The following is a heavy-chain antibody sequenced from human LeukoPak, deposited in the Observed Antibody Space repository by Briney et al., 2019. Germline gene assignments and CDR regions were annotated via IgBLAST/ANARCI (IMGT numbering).Heavy chain of an antibody. D-gene: IGHD5-18*01. J-gene: IGHJ4*02. V-gene: IGHV4-39*01. CDR2: IYYSGST. Sequence: PSETLSLTCTVSGGSISTSTYYWGWVRQSPGKGLEWIGTIYYSGSTFHNPSLKSRVTISLDTSKNQFSLKLTSVTAADTAVYYCVRIANVDMAMVNFDYWGQGTLVTVSS. CDR1: GGSISTSTYY. CDR3: VRIANVDMAMVNFDY.